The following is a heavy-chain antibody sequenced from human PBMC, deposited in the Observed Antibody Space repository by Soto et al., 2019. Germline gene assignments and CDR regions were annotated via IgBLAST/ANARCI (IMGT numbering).Heavy chain of an antibody. V-gene: IGHV4-31*03. D-gene: IGHD3-9*01. Sequence: SETLSLTCTVSGGSISSGRYYWTWIRQHPGKGLEWIGYIYYSGSPYYNPSLKSRVTISLDKSKNQFSLKLSSVTAADTALYYCARAYYDILTGYCVDPWGQGTLVTVSS. CDR1: GGSISSGRYY. CDR3: ARAYYDILTGYCVDP. J-gene: IGHJ5*02. CDR2: IYYSGSP.